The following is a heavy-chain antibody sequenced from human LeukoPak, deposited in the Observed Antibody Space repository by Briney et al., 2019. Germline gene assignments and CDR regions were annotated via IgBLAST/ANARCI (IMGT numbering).Heavy chain of an antibody. CDR3: ARMPGSSTGFDY. CDR1: GGSMSPYY. Sequence: SSETLSLTCTFSGGSMSPYYWSWIRQPPGKGLEWLGYIYYSGSTNYNPSLKSRVTISVDTSKNQFSLKLTSVTAADTAVYYCARMPGSSTGFDYWRRGTLVTVSS. J-gene: IGHJ4*02. D-gene: IGHD6-6*01. CDR2: IYYSGST. V-gene: IGHV4-59*01.